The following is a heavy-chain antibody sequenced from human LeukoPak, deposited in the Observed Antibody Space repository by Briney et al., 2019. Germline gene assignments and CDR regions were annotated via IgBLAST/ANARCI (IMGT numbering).Heavy chain of an antibody. CDR2: IHHSGST. J-gene: IGHJ4*02. V-gene: IGHV4-34*01. CDR3: ARRNSGWTRAIDY. CDR1: EFTFSSYN. D-gene: IGHD6-19*01. Sequence: GSLRLSCAASEFTFSSYNMNWVRQPPGEGLEWIGEIHHSGSTNYNPSLRSRVTIAVDTSKNQFSLSLNSVTAADTAVYYCARRNSGWTRAIDYWGQGTRVTVSS.